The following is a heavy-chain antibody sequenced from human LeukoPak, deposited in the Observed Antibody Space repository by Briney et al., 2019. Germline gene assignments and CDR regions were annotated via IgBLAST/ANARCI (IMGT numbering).Heavy chain of an antibody. V-gene: IGHV1-2*02. CDR2: INPNSGGT. CDR3: ARSAYSSSWYMFDP. D-gene: IGHD6-13*01. CDR1: GYTFTSYY. J-gene: IGHJ5*02. Sequence: ASVKVSCKASGYTFTSYYMHWVRQAPGQGLEWMGWINPNSGGTNYAQKFQGRVTMTRDTSISTAYMELSRLRSDDTAVYYCARSAYSSSWYMFDPWGQGTLVTVSS.